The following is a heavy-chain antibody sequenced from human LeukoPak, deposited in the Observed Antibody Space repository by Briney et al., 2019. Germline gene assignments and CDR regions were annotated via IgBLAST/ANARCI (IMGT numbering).Heavy chain of an antibody. J-gene: IGHJ6*02. Sequence: GGSLRLSCAASGFTFSSYSMNWVRQAPGKGLEWVSSISSSSSYIYYADSVKGRFTISRDNAKNTLDLQMNSLRAEDTAVYYCATDMGEAGSGSYRFGLDVWGQGTTVTVSS. D-gene: IGHD3-22*01. CDR1: GFTFSSYS. CDR3: ATDMGEAGSGSYRFGLDV. CDR2: ISSSSSYI. V-gene: IGHV3-21*01.